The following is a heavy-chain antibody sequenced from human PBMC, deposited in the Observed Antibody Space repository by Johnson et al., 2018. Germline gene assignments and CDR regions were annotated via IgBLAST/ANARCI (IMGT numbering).Heavy chain of an antibody. CDR1: GFTFSDYY. J-gene: IGHJ6*03. Sequence: QVQLVQSGGGLVKPGGSLRLSCAASGFTFSDYYMSWIRQAPGKGLEWVSAISGSGGSTYYADSVKGRFTISRDNAKNSLYLEMNSLRAEDTAVYYGARERTDYYYMYVWGEGTTVTVSS. CDR2: ISGSGGST. CDR3: ARERTDYYYMYV. V-gene: IGHV3-11*04.